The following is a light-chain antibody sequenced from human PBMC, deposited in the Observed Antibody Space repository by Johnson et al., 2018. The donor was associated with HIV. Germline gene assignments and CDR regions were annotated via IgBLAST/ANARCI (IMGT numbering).Light chain of an antibody. CDR2: DNN. Sequence: QSVLTQPPSVSAAPGQKVTISCSGSSSNIGNNYVSWYQQLPGTAPKLLIYDNNKRPSGIPDRFSGSKSGTSATLGITGLQTGDEADYYCGTWDSSLSPGGNVFGTGTKVTV. J-gene: IGLJ1*01. CDR1: SSNIGNNY. CDR3: GTWDSSLSPGGNV. V-gene: IGLV1-51*01.